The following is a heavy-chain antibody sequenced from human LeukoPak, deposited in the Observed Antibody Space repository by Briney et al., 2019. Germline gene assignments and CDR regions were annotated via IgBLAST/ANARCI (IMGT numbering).Heavy chain of an antibody. J-gene: IGHJ4*02. CDR1: GYTFTSYY. V-gene: IGHV1-46*01. Sequence: GASVKVSCKASGYTFTSYYMHWVRQAPGQGLEWMGIVNPSGGSTSYAQKFQGRVTMTRDTSTSSVYMELSSLRSEDTAVYYCARKSRVAATDFDYWGQGTLVTVSS. D-gene: IGHD6-19*01. CDR3: ARKSRVAATDFDY. CDR2: VNPSGGST.